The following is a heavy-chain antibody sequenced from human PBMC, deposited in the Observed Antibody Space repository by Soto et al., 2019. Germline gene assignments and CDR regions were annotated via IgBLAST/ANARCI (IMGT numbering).Heavy chain of an antibody. V-gene: IGHV3-23*01. CDR1: GFTFSSYA. CDR3: AKEQLERHFGFDY. Sequence: PGGSLRLSCAASGFTFSSYAMSWVRQAPGKGLEWVSGISNTDGSTYYADSVKGRFTISRDNSKNMLFLQMNSLRAEDTAIYYCAKEQLERHFGFDYWGQGTLVTVSS. D-gene: IGHD1-1*01. CDR2: ISNTDGST. J-gene: IGHJ4*02.